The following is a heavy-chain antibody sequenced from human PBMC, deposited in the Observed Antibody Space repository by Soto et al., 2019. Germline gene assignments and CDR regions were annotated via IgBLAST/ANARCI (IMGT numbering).Heavy chain of an antibody. J-gene: IGHJ4*02. CDR3: AKSLGGYISSWNPFDF. D-gene: IGHD6-13*01. CDR2: ISGSGDST. CDR1: GFTFSFYA. V-gene: IGHV3-23*01. Sequence: EVQLLESGGGLVQPGGSLRLSCAASGFTFSFYAMSWVRQAPGKGLEWVSTISGSGDSTYYADSVKGRFTISRDNSKNTLYLQMHSLRAEETAVYHCAKSLGGYISSWNPFDFWGQGTLVTVSS.